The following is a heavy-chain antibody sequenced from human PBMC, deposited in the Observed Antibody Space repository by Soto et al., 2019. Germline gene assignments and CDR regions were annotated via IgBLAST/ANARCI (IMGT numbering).Heavy chain of an antibody. Sequence: QVQLEQSGTEVKEPGASVKLSCKTSGFSLVDYYIHWVRQAPGQGIEWMGLINPDGAGTPRAQKFQDRFTVTSDTSAGTVYMELRRLRSEDTAVYYCAREGAVAARMVDFWGLGTLVTVSS. J-gene: IGHJ4*02. CDR3: AREGAVAARMVDF. CDR2: INPDGAGT. V-gene: IGHV1-46*01. D-gene: IGHD6-19*01. CDR1: GFSLVDYY.